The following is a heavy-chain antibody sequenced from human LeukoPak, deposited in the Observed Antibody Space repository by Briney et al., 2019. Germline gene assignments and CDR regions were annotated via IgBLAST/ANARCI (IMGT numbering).Heavy chain of an antibody. CDR2: IYYSGST. Sequence: SETLSLTCTVSGGSINTMYWSWIRQPPGKGLEWIGYIYYSGSTNYNPSLKSRVTISVDTSKNQFSLKLSSVTAADTAVYYCAREESGYQRKNAFDIWGQGTMVTVSS. CDR1: GGSINTMY. J-gene: IGHJ3*02. CDR3: AREESGYQRKNAFDI. V-gene: IGHV4-59*01. D-gene: IGHD3-9*01.